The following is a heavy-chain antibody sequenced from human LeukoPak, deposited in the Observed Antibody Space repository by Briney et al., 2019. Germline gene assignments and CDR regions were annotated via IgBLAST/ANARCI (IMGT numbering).Heavy chain of an antibody. CDR3: AKDSGYSSSSFDY. CDR1: GFTFTSYG. V-gene: IGHV3-30*18. Sequence: GGSLRLSCAASGFTFTSYGMHWVRQAPGKGLERVAVISYDGSNKYYADSVKGRFTISRDNSKNTLYLQMNSLRAEDTAVYYCAKDSGYSSSSFDYWGQGTLVTVSS. J-gene: IGHJ4*02. D-gene: IGHD6-6*01. CDR2: ISYDGSNK.